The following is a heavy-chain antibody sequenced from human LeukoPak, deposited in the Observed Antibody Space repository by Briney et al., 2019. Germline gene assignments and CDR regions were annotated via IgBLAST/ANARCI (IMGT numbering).Heavy chain of an antibody. CDR1: GFTFSSYW. J-gene: IGHJ5*02. V-gene: IGHV3-7*01. CDR2: IKQDGSEK. D-gene: IGHD2-2*01. CDR3: ARLGCSSTSCPLGDWFDP. Sequence: GGSLRLSCAASGFTFSSYWMSWVRQAPGKGLEWVANIKQDGSEKYYVDSVKGRFTISRDNAKNSLYLQMNSLRAEDTAVYYCARLGCSSTSCPLGDWFDPWGQGTLDTVSS.